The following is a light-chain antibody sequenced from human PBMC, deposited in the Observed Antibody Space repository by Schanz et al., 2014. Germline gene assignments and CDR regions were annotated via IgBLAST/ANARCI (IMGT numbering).Light chain of an antibody. CDR2: DVS. CDR3: FSYAGRNTYV. Sequence: QSALTQPASVSGSPGQSITLSCTGTSSDVGGYNYVSWYQQHPGKAPKLMIYDVSNRPSGVSNRFSGSKSGNTASLTISGLQADDEADYYCFSYAGRNTYVFGGGTKLTV. CDR1: SSDVGGYNY. J-gene: IGLJ3*02. V-gene: IGLV2-14*01.